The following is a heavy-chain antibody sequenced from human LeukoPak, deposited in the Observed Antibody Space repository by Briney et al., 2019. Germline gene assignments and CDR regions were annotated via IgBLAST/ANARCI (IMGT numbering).Heavy chain of an antibody. J-gene: IGHJ4*02. CDR3: ATYCSGGSCPENFDY. D-gene: IGHD2-15*01. Sequence: ASVTVSCKASGGTFSSYAISWVRQAPGQGLEWMGRIIPILGIANYAQKFQGRVTITADKSTSTAYMELSSLRSEDTAVYYCATYCSGGSCPENFDYWGQGTLVTVSS. CDR1: GGTFSSYA. V-gene: IGHV1-69*04. CDR2: IIPILGIA.